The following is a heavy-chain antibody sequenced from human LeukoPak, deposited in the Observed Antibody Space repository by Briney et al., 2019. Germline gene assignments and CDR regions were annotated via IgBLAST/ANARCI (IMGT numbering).Heavy chain of an antibody. CDR1: GGTFSSYA. CDR3: ARVTGGSYCSTTSCYMRGWFDP. CDR2: IIPVFGTS. Sequence: VKVSCKASGGTFSSYAISWVRHAPGQGLEWMGGIIPVFGTSNYAQKFQGRVTITADESTRTAYMELSSLRSEDTAVYYCARVTGGSYCSTTSCYMRGWFDPWGQGTLVTVSS. D-gene: IGHD2-2*02. V-gene: IGHV1-69*01. J-gene: IGHJ5*02.